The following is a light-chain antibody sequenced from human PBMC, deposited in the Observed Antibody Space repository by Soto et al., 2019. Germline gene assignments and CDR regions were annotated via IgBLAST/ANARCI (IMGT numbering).Light chain of an antibody. CDR1: QTVSSSS. CDR3: QQDGSSPIT. J-gene: IGKJ5*01. CDR2: GAS. V-gene: IGKV3-20*01. Sequence: IAVTRSPVTXSSCEMDRAPSSCRASQTVSSSSLAWYQQKPGQAXRXXXHGASSRHTGIPHRISGSGSGTDFTLTISRLEPEGFAVYYCQQDGSSPITFGQGTGLEI.